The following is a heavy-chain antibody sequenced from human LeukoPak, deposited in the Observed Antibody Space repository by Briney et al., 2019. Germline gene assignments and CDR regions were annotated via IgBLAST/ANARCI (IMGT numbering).Heavy chain of an antibody. CDR2: IYYSGST. J-gene: IGHJ4*02. CDR1: GGSISSYY. Sequence: SETLSLTCTVSGGSISSYYWSWIRQPPGKGLEWIGYIYYSGSTNYNPSLKSRVTISVDTSKNQFSLKLSSVTAADTAVYYCAGSLVGATWWFDYWGQGTLVTVSS. V-gene: IGHV4-59*08. D-gene: IGHD1-26*01. CDR3: AGSLVGATWWFDY.